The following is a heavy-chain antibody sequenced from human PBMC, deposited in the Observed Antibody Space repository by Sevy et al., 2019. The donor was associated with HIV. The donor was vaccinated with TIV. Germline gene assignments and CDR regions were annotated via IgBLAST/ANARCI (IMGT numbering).Heavy chain of an antibody. Sequence: GGSLRLSCAASGFTFSSYWMSWVRQAPGKGLEWVANIKQDGSEKYYVDSVKGRSTISRDNAKNSLYLQMNSLRAEDTAVYYCARGGRRSSSSVLAAFDYWGQGTLVTVSS. CDR2: IKQDGSEK. CDR3: ARGGRRSSSSVLAAFDY. D-gene: IGHD6-6*01. CDR1: GFTFSSYW. V-gene: IGHV3-7*03. J-gene: IGHJ4*02.